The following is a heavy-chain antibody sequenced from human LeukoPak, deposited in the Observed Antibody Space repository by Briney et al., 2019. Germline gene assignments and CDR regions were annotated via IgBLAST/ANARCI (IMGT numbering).Heavy chain of an antibody. CDR3: ARDRLITIFGVVKPLLQFDP. J-gene: IGHJ5*02. Sequence: SVKVSCKASGGTFSSYAISWVRQAPGQGLEWMGGIIPIFGTANYAQKFQGRVTITADESTSTAYMELSSLRSEDTAVYYCARDRLITIFGVVKPLLQFDPWGQGTLVAVSS. CDR1: GGTFSSYA. D-gene: IGHD3-3*01. V-gene: IGHV1-69*13. CDR2: IIPIFGTA.